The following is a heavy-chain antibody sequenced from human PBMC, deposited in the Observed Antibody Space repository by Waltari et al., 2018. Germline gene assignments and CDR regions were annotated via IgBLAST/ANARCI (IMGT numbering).Heavy chain of an antibody. Sequence: QVQLQESGPGLVKPSETLSLTCTVSGGSISSYYWSWIRQPPGKGLEWIGYIYTSGSTNYNPPLKGRFTRSVDTSKNQFSLKLSSVTAADTAVYYWASFQTERGWQTDYWGQGTLVTVSS. D-gene: IGHD6-19*01. V-gene: IGHV4-4*09. J-gene: IGHJ4*02. CDR2: IYTSGST. CDR3: ASFQTERGWQTDY. CDR1: GGSISSYY.